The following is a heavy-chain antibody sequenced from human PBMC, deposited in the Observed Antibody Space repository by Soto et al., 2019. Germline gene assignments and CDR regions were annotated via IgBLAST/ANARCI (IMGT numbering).Heavy chain of an antibody. CDR3: ARIGPPTGPFDY. D-gene: IGHD4-17*01. J-gene: IGHJ4*02. Sequence: QVQLQQWGAGLLKPSETLSLTCAVYGGSFSGYYWSWIRQPPGKGLGWIGEINHSGSTNYNPSLKSRVTISVDTSKNQFSLKLSSVTAADTAVYYCARIGPPTGPFDYWGQGTLVTVSS. CDR1: GGSFSGYY. CDR2: INHSGST. V-gene: IGHV4-34*01.